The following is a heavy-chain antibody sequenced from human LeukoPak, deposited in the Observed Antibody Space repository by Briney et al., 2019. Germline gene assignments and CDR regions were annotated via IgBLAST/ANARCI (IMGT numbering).Heavy chain of an antibody. CDR2: IYYSGST. J-gene: IGHJ4*02. Sequence: SETLSLTCTVSGGSISSSSYYWGWIRQPPGKGLEWIGSIYYSGSTYYNPSLKSRVTISVDTSKNQFSLKLSSVTAADTAVYYCASYDYYGSGSYYNNRNFDYWGQGTLVTVSS. CDR3: ASYDYYGSGSYYNNRNFDY. V-gene: IGHV4-39*07. CDR1: GGSISSSSYY. D-gene: IGHD3-10*01.